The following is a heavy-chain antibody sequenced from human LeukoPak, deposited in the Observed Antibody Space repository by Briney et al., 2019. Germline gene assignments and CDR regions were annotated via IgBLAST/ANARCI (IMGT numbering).Heavy chain of an antibody. CDR2: INPNSGGT. Sequence: ASAKVSCKASGYTFTGYYMHWVRQAPGQGLEWMGWINPNSGGTNYAQKFQGRVTMTRDTSISTAYMELSRLRSDDTAVYYCARARYYYYYMDVWGKGTTVTISS. V-gene: IGHV1-2*02. J-gene: IGHJ6*03. CDR3: ARARYYYYYMDV. CDR1: GYTFTGYY.